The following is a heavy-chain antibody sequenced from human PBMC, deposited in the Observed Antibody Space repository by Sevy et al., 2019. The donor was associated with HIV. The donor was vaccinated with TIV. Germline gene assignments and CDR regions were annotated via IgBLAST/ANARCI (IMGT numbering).Heavy chain of an antibody. V-gene: IGHV3-23*01. J-gene: IGHJ4*02. CDR2: ISGSGGSSDKT. CDR3: ARKYDSSGYFDY. CDR1: GFTFSNYA. D-gene: IGHD3-22*01. Sequence: GGSLRLSCAASGFTFSNYAMNWVRQAPGKGLEWVSGISGSGGSSDKTNYADSVKGRFTISRDDSKNSLYLQLNSLRAEDTAIYYCARKYDSSGYFDYWGQRTLVTVSS.